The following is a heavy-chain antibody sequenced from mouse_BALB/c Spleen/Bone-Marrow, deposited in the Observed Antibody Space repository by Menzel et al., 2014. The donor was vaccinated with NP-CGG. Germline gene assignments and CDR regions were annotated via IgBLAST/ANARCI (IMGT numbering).Heavy chain of an antibody. CDR1: GFDFGRYW. Sequence: VQLKGSGGGLVQPGGSLNLACVASGFDFGRYWMSWARQAPGKGLEWIGEINPGSSTINYSPSLKDKFIISRDNAKNTLYLQMSKVRSEDTALYYCARLGYYGYHDKWGQGTTLTVSS. V-gene: IGHV4-2*02. CDR2: INPGSSTI. CDR3: ARLGYYGYHDK. D-gene: IGHD1-2*01. J-gene: IGHJ2*01.